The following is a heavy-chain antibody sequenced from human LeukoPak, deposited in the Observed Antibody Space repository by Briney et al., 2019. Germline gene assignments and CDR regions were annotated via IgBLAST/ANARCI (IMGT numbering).Heavy chain of an antibody. CDR1: GFTFSSYT. Sequence: KAGGSLRLSCAASGFTFSSYTMHWVRQAPGKGLECVSSISSTSSSIYYADSVKGRFTISRDNAKNSLYLQMNSLSAEDTAVYYCARDRTDVLYQMLRKEGGAFDIWGQGTTVTVSS. V-gene: IGHV3-21*01. CDR3: ARDRTDVLYQMLRKEGGAFDI. D-gene: IGHD2-2*01. CDR2: ISSTSSSI. J-gene: IGHJ3*02.